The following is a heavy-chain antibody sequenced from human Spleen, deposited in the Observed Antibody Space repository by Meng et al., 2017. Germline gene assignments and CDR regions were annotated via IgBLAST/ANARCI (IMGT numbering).Heavy chain of an antibody. CDR1: GFTFSDYA. D-gene: IGHD2-15*01. J-gene: IGHJ4*02. CDR2: ILSAGSNR. CDR3: ASGACSGGTCSFDY. Sequence: GGSLRLSCAASGFTFSDYAMNWVRQAPGKGLEWVAGILSAGSNRYYADSVKGRFTISRDNSRNTLYLQMNSLRAEDTAVYSCASGACSGGTCSFDYWGQGTLVTVSS. V-gene: IGHV3-30*01.